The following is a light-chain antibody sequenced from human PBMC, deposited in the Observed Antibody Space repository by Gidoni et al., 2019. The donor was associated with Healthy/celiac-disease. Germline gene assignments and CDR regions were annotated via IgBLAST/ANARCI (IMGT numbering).Light chain of an antibody. CDR2: DAS. CDR3: TQRSNWPPAIT. Sequence: EIVLTQSPPPLSLSPGERATLSCSARQSVSSYLAWYQQKPDQAPRLLTYDASNRTTGLPARFSGSESGTDFTLTLSCLEPEDFAVYHSTQRSNWPPAITFGGGTKVEIK. V-gene: IGKV3-11*01. J-gene: IGKJ4*01. CDR1: QSVSSY.